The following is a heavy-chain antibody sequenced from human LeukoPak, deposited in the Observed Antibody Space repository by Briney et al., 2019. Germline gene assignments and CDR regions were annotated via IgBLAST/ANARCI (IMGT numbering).Heavy chain of an antibody. J-gene: IGHJ4*02. V-gene: IGHV3-23*01. CDR2: ISGSGGST. CDR1: GFTLSSYA. D-gene: IGHD2-2*01. Sequence: GGSLRLSCAASGFTLSSYAMSWVRQAPGKGLEWVSAISGSGGSTYYADSVKGRFTISRDNSKNTLYLQMNSLRAEDTAVYYCAKGPIVVVPAAMPFDYWGQGTLVTVSS. CDR3: AKGPIVVVPAAMPFDY.